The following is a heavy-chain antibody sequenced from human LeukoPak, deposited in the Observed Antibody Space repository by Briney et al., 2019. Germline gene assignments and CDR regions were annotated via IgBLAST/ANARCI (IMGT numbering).Heavy chain of an antibody. J-gene: IGHJ5*02. D-gene: IGHD6-19*01. CDR3: ARESSGWLINWFDP. V-gene: IGHV1-69*13. CDR1: GGTFSSYD. CDR2: IIPIFGTA. Sequence: SVKVSCKATGGTFSSYDISWVRQAPGQGLEWMGGIIPIFGTANYAQKFQGRVTITADESTSTAYMELSSLRSEDTAVYYCARESSGWLINWFDPWGQGTLVTVSS.